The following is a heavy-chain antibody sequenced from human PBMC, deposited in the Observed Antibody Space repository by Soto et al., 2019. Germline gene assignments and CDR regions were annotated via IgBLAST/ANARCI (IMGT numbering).Heavy chain of an antibody. V-gene: IGHV3-64*01. Sequence: EVQLVESGGDLVQPGGSLRLSCAASGFTFSSYGMYWVRQAPGKGLEYVSGLSLNGGSTYYANSMRGRFIISRDNSKNTLYLQMGSLTTEDMAVYYWARASTMRSPFDLWGRGTLVTVSS. J-gene: IGHJ2*01. CDR2: LSLNGGST. CDR3: ARASTMRSPFDL. D-gene: IGHD6-6*01. CDR1: GFTFSSYG.